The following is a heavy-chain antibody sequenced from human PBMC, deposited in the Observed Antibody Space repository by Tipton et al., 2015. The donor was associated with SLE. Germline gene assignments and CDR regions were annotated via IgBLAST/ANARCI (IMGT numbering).Heavy chain of an antibody. V-gene: IGHV4-61*01. CDR3: ARDPPWVTMNYYGMDV. D-gene: IGHD3-22*01. CDR1: GGSISSSSYY. J-gene: IGHJ6*02. CDR2: IYYSGST. Sequence: TLSLTCTVSGGSISSSSYYWGWIRQPPGKGLEWIGYIYYSGSTNYNPSLKSRVTISVDTSKNQFSLKLSSVTAADTAVYYCARDPPWVTMNYYGMDVWGQGTTVTVSS.